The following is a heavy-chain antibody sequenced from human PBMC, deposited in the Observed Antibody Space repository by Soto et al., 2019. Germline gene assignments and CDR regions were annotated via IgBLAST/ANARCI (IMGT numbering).Heavy chain of an antibody. CDR3: ARARAGTWIYYFDY. Sequence: SETPSLTCPVSGGSISSYYWSWIRQPPGKGLEWIGYIYYSGSTNYNPSLKSRVTISVDTSKNQFSLKLSSVTAADTAVYYCARARAGTWIYYFDYWGQGTLVTVSS. CDR2: IYYSGST. V-gene: IGHV4-59*01. CDR1: GGSISSYY. J-gene: IGHJ4*02. D-gene: IGHD6-19*01.